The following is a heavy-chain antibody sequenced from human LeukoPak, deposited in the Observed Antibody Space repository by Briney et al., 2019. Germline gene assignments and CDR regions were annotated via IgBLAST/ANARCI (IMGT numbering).Heavy chain of an antibody. CDR2: IYSGSTYI. D-gene: IGHD1-26*01. CDR1: GFIFSGYS. J-gene: IGHJ4*02. V-gene: IGHV3-21*06. CDR3: ARDFRSGSYSGDYNFDY. Sequence: TGGTLRLSCAASGFIFSGYSMNWVRQAPGKGLEWVSSIYSGSTYIYYADSVKGRFTISRDNGETSLYLQMRSLRTEDTAVYYCARDFRSGSYSGDYNFDYWGQGTLVTVS.